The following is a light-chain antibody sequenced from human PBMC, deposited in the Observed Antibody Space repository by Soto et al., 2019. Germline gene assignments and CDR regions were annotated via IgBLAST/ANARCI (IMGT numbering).Light chain of an antibody. Sequence: AILMTQSPSSLSASTGDRVTITCGASQGISSYLAWYQQKPGKAPKLLVYAASTLQSGVPSRFSGSGSGTDFTLTISCLQSEDFATYYCQQYYSYPRGTFGQGTKVDIK. V-gene: IGKV1-8*01. CDR3: QQYYSYPRGT. CDR1: QGISSY. CDR2: AAS. J-gene: IGKJ1*01.